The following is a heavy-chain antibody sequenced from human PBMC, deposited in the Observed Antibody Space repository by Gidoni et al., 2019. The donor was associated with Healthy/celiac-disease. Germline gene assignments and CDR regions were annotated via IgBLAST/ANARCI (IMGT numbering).Heavy chain of an antibody. J-gene: IGHJ6*02. CDR2: IGTAGDT. Sequence: EVQLVESGGGLVQPGGSLRLSCAASGFTFSSYDMHWVRQATGKGLEWVSAIGTAGDTYYPGSVKGRFTISRENAKNSLYLQMNSLRAGDTAVYYCARGGVQLWPLNGMDVWGQGTTVTVSS. D-gene: IGHD5-18*01. CDR1: GFTFSSYD. CDR3: ARGGVQLWPLNGMDV. V-gene: IGHV3-13*04.